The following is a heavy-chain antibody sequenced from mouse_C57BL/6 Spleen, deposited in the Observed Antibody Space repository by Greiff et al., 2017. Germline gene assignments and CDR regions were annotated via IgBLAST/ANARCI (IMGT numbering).Heavy chain of an antibody. CDR1: GFTFSNYW. V-gene: IGHV6-3*01. Sequence: EVKVVESGGGLVQPGGSMKLSCVASGFTFSNYWMNWVRQSPEKGLEWVAQIRLKSDNYATHYAESVKGRFTISRDDSKSSVYLQMINLRAEDTENYYGTDCDYGDSGFAYWGQGTLVTVSA. J-gene: IGHJ3*01. CDR2: IRLKSDNYAT. CDR3: TDCDYGDSGFAY. D-gene: IGHD2-13*01.